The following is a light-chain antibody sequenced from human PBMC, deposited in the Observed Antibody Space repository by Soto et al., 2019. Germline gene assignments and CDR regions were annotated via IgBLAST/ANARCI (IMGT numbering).Light chain of an antibody. Sequence: QSVLTQPPSASGSPGQSVTISCTGTSSDVGGYNSVSWYQQHPGKAPKLMIYEVSKRPSGVPDRFSGSKSGNRASLTVSGLQAEDEADYYCSSYAGSDNFVVFGGGTKLTVL. V-gene: IGLV2-8*01. J-gene: IGLJ2*01. CDR1: SSDVGGYNS. CDR2: EVS. CDR3: SSYAGSDNFVV.